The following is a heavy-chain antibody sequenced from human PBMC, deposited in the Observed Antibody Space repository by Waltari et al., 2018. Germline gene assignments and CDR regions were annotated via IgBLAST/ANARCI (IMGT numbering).Heavy chain of an antibody. V-gene: IGHV1-2*06. CDR2: VNPNSGGT. CDR1: GYIFNGYY. D-gene: IGHD3-16*01. CDR3: ASMIDAFDI. Sequence: QVQLVQSGAEVKKPGASVKVSCKASGYIFNGYYMHWVRQAPGKGLEVRGRVNPNSGGTNYAQRFQGRVTRTRDTSISTAYVELRRLRADDTAVYYWASMIDAFDIWGQGTMVTVSS. J-gene: IGHJ3*02.